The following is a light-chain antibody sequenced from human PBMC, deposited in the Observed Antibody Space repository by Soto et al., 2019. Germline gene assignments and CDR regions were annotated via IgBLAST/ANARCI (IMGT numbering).Light chain of an antibody. J-gene: IGKJ1*01. CDR1: QSISSW. CDR2: KAS. V-gene: IGKV1-5*03. Sequence: DIQMTQSPSTLSASVGDRVTITCRASQSISSWLAWYQQKPGKAPKLLIYKASSLESGVPSRFSGSGSGTEITLTTSSLQPDTFATYYCQQYNSYPWTFGQGTKVEIK. CDR3: QQYNSYPWT.